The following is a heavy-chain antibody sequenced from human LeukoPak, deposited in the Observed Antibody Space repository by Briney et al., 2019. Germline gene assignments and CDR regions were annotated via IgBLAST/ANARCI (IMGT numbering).Heavy chain of an antibody. CDR3: AREMTVTLADYGMDV. D-gene: IGHD4-17*01. J-gene: IGHJ6*02. Sequence: GRSLLLSCAASGFTFSNYTVHWVRQAPGKGLEWVAVISYDGSNKHYADSVKGRFTISRDNSKNTLHLQMNSLRDEDTAVYYCAREMTVTLADYGMDVWGQGTTVTVSS. V-gene: IGHV3-30-3*01. CDR1: GFTFSNYT. CDR2: ISYDGSNK.